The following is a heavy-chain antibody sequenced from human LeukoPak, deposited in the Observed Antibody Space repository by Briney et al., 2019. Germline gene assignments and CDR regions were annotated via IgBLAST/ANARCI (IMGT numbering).Heavy chain of an antibody. Sequence: ASVKVSCKASGYTFTGYYMHWVRQAPGQGLEWMGRINPNSGGTNYAQKFQGRVTMTRDTSISTANMELSRRRCDDTAVYYCARGSRGRWLQFTYFDYWGQGTLVTVSS. D-gene: IGHD5-24*01. V-gene: IGHV1-2*06. CDR3: ARGSRGRWLQFTYFDY. J-gene: IGHJ4*02. CDR1: GYTFTGYY. CDR2: INPNSGGT.